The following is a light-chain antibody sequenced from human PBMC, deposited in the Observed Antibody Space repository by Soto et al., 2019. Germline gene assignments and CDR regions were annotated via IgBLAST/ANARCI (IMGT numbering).Light chain of an antibody. CDR1: SSDVGGYNY. V-gene: IGLV2-14*01. CDR2: DVS. Sequence: QSALTQPASVSGSPGQSITISCTGTSSDVGGYNYVSWYQQHPGKAPKLMIYDVSNRPSGVSNRFSGSKSGNTASLTISGLQAEDEADYYCSSYTSSSTSPYVFGTGTKVTGL. CDR3: SSYTSSSTSPYV. J-gene: IGLJ1*01.